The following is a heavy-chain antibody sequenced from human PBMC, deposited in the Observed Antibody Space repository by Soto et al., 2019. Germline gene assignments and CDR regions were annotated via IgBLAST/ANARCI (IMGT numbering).Heavy chain of an antibody. CDR3: ARRDSHGFFRYFDN. J-gene: IGHJ4*02. Sequence: QVPLVQSGAEMKRPGSSVKVSCKASGGTFSSYPISWVRQAPGQGLEWMGGTNGNLGTGNYAQKFRGRLTITTDISTTTAYMELSSLTSEDTAVYYCARRDSHGFFRYFDNWGQGTLVTVSS. V-gene: IGHV1-69*06. CDR1: GGTFSSYP. CDR2: TNGNLGTG. D-gene: IGHD3-10*01.